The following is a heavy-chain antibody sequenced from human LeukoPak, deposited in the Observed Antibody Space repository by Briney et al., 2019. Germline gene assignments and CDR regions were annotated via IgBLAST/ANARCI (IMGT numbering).Heavy chain of an antibody. CDR3: ARDRGSGRPIDY. D-gene: IGHD6-19*01. J-gene: IGHJ4*02. V-gene: IGHV4-34*01. Sequence: SETLSLTCDVYGESFSGYYWSWIRQPPGKGLEWIGEVNHSGGTNYNPSLKRRVTISLDTSKNQFSLKLSSVTAADTAVYYCARDRGSGRPIDYWGQGTLVTVSS. CDR1: GESFSGYY. CDR2: VNHSGGT.